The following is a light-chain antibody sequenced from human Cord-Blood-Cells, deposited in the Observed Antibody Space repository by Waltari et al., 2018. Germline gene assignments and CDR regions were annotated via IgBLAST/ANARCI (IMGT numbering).Light chain of an antibody. Sequence: SALPQPASVSGSPGQSLTIPCPGTSSDVGGYNYVSWYQQHPGKAPKLMIYEVSNRPSGVSNRFSGSKSGNTASLTISGLQAEDEADYYCSSYTSSSTVVFGGGTKLTVL. V-gene: IGLV2-14*01. CDR3: SSYTSSSTVV. J-gene: IGLJ2*01. CDR1: SSDVGGYNY. CDR2: EVS.